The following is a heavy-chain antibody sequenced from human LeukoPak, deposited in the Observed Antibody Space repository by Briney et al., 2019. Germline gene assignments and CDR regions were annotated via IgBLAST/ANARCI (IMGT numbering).Heavy chain of an antibody. CDR1: GFTFSSYA. D-gene: IGHD6-6*01. J-gene: IGHJ6*03. Sequence: GGSLRLSCAASGFTFSSYAMSWVRQAPGKGLEWVSTVSGGGGTTYYADSVKGRFTISRDNSKNTLFLQMNSLRAEDTAVYYCASPNPRVAARPYYYYMDVWGKGTTVTVSS. CDR2: VSGGGGTT. V-gene: IGHV3-23*01. CDR3: ASPNPRVAARPYYYYMDV.